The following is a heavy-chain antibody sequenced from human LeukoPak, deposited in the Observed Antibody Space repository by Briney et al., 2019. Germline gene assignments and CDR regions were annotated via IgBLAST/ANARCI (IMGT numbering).Heavy chain of an antibody. D-gene: IGHD5-18*01. CDR2: IYYSGST. CDR3: ARDRRDTAMVTTGGYYYGMDV. Sequence: PSETLSLTCTVSGGSISSSSYYWGWIRQPPGKGLEWIGSIYYSGSTYYNPSLKSRVTISVDTSKNQFSLKLSSVTAADTAVYYCARDRRDTAMVTTGGYYYGMDVWGQGTTVTVSS. CDR1: GGSISSSSYY. J-gene: IGHJ6*02. V-gene: IGHV4-39*07.